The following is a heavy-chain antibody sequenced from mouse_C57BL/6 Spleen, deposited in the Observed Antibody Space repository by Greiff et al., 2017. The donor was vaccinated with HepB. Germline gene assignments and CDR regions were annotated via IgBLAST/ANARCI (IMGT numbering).Heavy chain of an antibody. CDR1: GYTFTDYE. D-gene: IGHD2-12*01. CDR3: TSRGAYYSPY. J-gene: IGHJ2*01. Sequence: QVQLQQSGAELVRPGASVTLSCKASGYTFTDYEMHWVKQTPVHGLEWIGAIDPETGGTAYNQKFKGKAILTADKSSSTAYMELRSLTSEDSAVYYCTSRGAYYSPYWGQGTTLTVSS. V-gene: IGHV1-15*01. CDR2: IDPETGGT.